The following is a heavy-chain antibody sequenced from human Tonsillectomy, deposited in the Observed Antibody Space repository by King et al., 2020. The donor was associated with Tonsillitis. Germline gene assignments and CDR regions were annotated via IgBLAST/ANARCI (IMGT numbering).Heavy chain of an antibody. Sequence: QVQLVESGGGVVQPGGSLRLSCAVSGFTFSNFGIHWVRQAPGKGLEWVAVISYDGSYKYYADPVKGRFTISRDNSNNTLHLQMNSLRVEDTAVYYCVRDGTYYYGSGSQRNFDYWGQGALVTVSS. CDR1: GFTFSNFG. CDR3: VRDGTYYYGSGSQRNFDY. D-gene: IGHD3-10*01. V-gene: IGHV3-30*03. CDR2: ISYDGSYK. J-gene: IGHJ4*02.